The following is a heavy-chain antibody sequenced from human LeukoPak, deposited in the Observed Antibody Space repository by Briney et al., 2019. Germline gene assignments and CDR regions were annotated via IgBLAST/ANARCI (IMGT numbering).Heavy chain of an antibody. J-gene: IGHJ4*02. V-gene: IGHV4-59*12. CDR2: IYYSGST. D-gene: IGHD3-10*01. CDR1: GGSISSYY. Sequence: PSETLSLTCTVSGGSISSYYWSWIRQPPGKGLEWIGYIYYSGSTNYNPSLKSRVTISVDTSKNQFSLKLSSVTAADTAVYYCAGNLRLMVRGVPSQPFDYWGQGTLVTVSS. CDR3: AGNLRLMVRGVPSQPFDY.